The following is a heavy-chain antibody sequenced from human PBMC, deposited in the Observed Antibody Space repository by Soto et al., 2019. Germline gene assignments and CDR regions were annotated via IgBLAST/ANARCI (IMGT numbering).Heavy chain of an antibody. CDR3: AREEGYCSSTSCSSLYYGMDV. D-gene: IGHD2-2*01. CDR2: ISYDGSNK. J-gene: IGHJ6*02. V-gene: IGHV3-30*04. CDR1: GFTFSSYA. Sequence: GGSLRLSCAASGFTFSSYAMHWVRQAPGKGLEWVAVISYDGSNKYYPDSVKGRFTISRDSSKNTLYLQMNSLRAEDTAVYYCAREEGYCSSTSCSSLYYGMDVCGQGTTVTVSS.